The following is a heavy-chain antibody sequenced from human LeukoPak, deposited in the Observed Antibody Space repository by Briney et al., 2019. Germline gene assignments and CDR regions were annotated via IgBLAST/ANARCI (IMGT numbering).Heavy chain of an antibody. J-gene: IGHJ6*03. Sequence: NSSETLSLTCTVSGGSISSYYWSWIRQPAGKGLEWIVRIYTSGSTNYNPSLKSRVTISVDSSKNQFSLNLNSVTAADTAVYYCARGRNYGDVWGKGTTVTVSS. CDR1: GGSISSYY. CDR2: IYTSGST. V-gene: IGHV4-4*07. CDR3: ARGRNYGDV.